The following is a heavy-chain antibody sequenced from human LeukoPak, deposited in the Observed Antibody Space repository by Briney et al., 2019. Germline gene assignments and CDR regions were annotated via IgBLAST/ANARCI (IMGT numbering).Heavy chain of an antibody. CDR2: IIPILGIA. CDR1: GGTFSSYA. CDR3: ARGVVVVPDWFDP. Sequence: SVKVSCKASGGTFSSYAISWVRQAPGQGLEWMGRIIPILGIANYAQKFQGRVTITADKSTSTAYMELSSLRSEDTAVYYCARGVVVVPDWFDPWGQGTLVTVSS. J-gene: IGHJ5*02. D-gene: IGHD2-2*01. V-gene: IGHV1-69*04.